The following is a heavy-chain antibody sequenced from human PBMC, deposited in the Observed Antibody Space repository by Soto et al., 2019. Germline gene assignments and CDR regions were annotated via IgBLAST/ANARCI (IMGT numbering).Heavy chain of an antibody. CDR1: GGTFSSYA. Sequence: SVKVSCKASGGTFSSYAISWVRQAPGQGLEWMGGIIPIFGTANYAQKFQGRVTITADESTSTAYMELSSLRSEDTAVYYCASGGSSTSSYTAMAPWGQGTLVTLSS. V-gene: IGHV1-69*13. J-gene: IGHJ5*02. CDR3: ASGGSSTSSYTAMAP. D-gene: IGHD2-2*02. CDR2: IIPIFGTA.